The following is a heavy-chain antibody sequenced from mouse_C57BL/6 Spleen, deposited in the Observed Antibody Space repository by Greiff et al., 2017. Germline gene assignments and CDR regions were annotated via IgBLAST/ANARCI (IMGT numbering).Heavy chain of an antibody. V-gene: IGHV1-7*01. CDR3: ASPLAVKDYFDY. Sequence: VQLQQSGAELAKPGASVKLSCKASGYTFTSYWMHWVKQRPGQGLEWIGYINPSSGYTKYNQKFKDKATLTADKSSSPAYMQLSSLTYEDSAVYYGASPLAVKDYFDYWGQGTTLTVSS. CDR2: INPSSGYT. J-gene: IGHJ2*01. D-gene: IGHD6-1*01. CDR1: GYTFTSYW.